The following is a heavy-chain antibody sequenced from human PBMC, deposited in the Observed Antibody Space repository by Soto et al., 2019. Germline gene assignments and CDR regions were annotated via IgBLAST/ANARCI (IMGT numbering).Heavy chain of an antibody. CDR1: GGTFSSYA. V-gene: IGHV1-69*06. J-gene: IGHJ1*01. CDR2: IIPIFGTA. Sequence: SVKVSCKASGGTFSSYAISWVRQAPGQGLEWMGGIIPIFGTANYAQKFQGRVTITADKSTSTAYMELSSLRSEGTAVYYCASRSGSYYSQYFQHWGQGTLVTVSS. D-gene: IGHD1-26*01. CDR3: ASRSGSYYSQYFQH.